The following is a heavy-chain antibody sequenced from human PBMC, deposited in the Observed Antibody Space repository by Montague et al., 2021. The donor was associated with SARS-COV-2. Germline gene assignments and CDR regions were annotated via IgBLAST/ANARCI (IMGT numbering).Heavy chain of an antibody. Sequence: TLSLTCTSQGRGTRSSTDEQRWVRQSDGNRLWRLVRVYNSGSTNYNPSLKSRVTISVDTSKNQFSLKLRSVTAADTAVYYCARDSPVVITIAPWNYYGMDVWGQGTTVNVSS. CDR1: GRGTRSSTDE. J-gene: IGHJ6*02. CDR2: VYNSGST. CDR3: ARDSPVVITIAPWNYYGMDV. V-gene: IGHV4-61*02. D-gene: IGHD3-22*01.